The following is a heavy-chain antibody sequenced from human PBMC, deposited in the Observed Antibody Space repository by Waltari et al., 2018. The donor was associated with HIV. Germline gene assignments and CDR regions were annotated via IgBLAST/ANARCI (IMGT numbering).Heavy chain of an antibody. CDR1: GFTFNNYW. J-gene: IGHJ4*02. CDR2: INRDGSFS. Sequence: EVQLVESGGGLVQPGGSLRLSCAAYGFTFNNYWMHWVRQAPGKGLVWVSRINRDGSFSDYVDSVKGRFTISRDNAKNTLYLQMNSLRSEDTTIYYCVRGSSGWTDHWGQGALVTVSS. V-gene: IGHV3-74*01. D-gene: IGHD6-25*01. CDR3: VRGSSGWTDH.